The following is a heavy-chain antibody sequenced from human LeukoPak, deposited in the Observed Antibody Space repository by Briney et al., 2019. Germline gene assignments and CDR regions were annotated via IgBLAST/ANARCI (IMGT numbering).Heavy chain of an antibody. CDR1: GFTFSIYA. D-gene: IGHD3-10*01. V-gene: IGHV3-23*01. Sequence: GGSLRLSCAASGFTFSIYAMSWVRQAPGKGLEWVSAGSTYYADSVKGRFTISRDNSKNTLYLQKNSLRAEDTAVYYCARTYGSVTYYFVYWGQGTLVTVSS. CDR3: ARTYGSVTYYFVY. CDR2: GST. J-gene: IGHJ4*02.